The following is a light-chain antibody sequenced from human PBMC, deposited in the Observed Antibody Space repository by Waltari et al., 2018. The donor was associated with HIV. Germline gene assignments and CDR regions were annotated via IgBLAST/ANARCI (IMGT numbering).Light chain of an antibody. V-gene: IGLV1-44*01. CDR2: NNK. Sequence: QSVLTQPPSASGTPGQRVTFSCSGSSSNIGSNPVDWYQKLPGTAPRPHMPNNKQRPSGFPDRCSGSQSGTSASLAISGLQSEDEADYYCAAWDDSLNGHVLFGGGTKLTVL. CDR1: SSNIGSNP. J-gene: IGLJ2*01. CDR3: AAWDDSLNGHVL.